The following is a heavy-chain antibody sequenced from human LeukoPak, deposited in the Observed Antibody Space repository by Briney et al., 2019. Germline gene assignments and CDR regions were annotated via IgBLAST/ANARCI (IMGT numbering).Heavy chain of an antibody. D-gene: IGHD3-16*02. J-gene: IGHJ5*02. CDR1: GYTFTSCG. V-gene: IGHV1-18*01. CDR3: ARLMITFGGVIVQNWFDP. Sequence: ASVKVSCKASGYTFTSCGISWVRQAPGQGLEWMGWISAYNGNTNYAQKLQGRVTMTTDTSTSTAYMELRSLRSDDTAVYYCARLMITFGGVIVQNWFDPWGQGTLVAVSS. CDR2: ISAYNGNT.